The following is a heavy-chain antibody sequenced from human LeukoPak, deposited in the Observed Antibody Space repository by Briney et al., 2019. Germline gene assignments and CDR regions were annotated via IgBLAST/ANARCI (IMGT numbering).Heavy chain of an antibody. CDR2: IYTSGST. D-gene: IGHD3-3*01. J-gene: IGHJ3*02. CDR1: GGSISSGSYY. V-gene: IGHV4-61*02. Sequence: SETLSLTCTVSGGSISSGSYYWSWIRQPAGKGLEWIGRIYTSGSTNYNPSLKSRVTISVDTSKNQFSLKLTSVTAADTAGYYCARDRYDSRSGYYNPTAFDIWGQGTMVTVSS. CDR3: ARDRYDSRSGYYNPTAFDI.